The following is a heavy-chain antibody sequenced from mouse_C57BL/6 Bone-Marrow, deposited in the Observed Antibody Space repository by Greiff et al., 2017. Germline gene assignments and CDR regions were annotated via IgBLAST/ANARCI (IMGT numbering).Heavy chain of an antibody. D-gene: IGHD2-5*01. J-gene: IGHJ4*01. CDR2: IYPGDGDT. CDR3: TYYSNYEREMDY. Sequence: QVHVKQSGAELVKPGASVKISCKASGYAFSSYWMNWVKQRPGKGLEWIGQIYPGDGDTNYNGKFKGKATLTADKSSSTAYMQLSSLTSEDSAVYFCTYYSNYEREMDYWGQGTSVTVSS. V-gene: IGHV1-80*01. CDR1: GYAFSSYW.